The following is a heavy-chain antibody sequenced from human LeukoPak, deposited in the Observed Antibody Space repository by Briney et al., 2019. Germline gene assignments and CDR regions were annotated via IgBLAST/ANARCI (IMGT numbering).Heavy chain of an antibody. Sequence: ASVKVSCKASGYTFTSYGISWVRQAPGQGLEWMGWISAYNGNTNYAQKLQGRVTMTTDTSTSTAYMELRSLRSDDTAVYYCARIRGVTIFGPLDVWGQRTTVTVSS. D-gene: IGHD3-3*01. CDR1: GYTFTSYG. CDR2: ISAYNGNT. J-gene: IGHJ6*02. CDR3: ARIRGVTIFGPLDV. V-gene: IGHV1-18*01.